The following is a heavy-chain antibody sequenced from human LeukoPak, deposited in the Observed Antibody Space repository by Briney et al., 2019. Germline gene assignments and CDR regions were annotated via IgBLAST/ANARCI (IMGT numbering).Heavy chain of an antibody. CDR3: ATRSLISPY. V-gene: IGHV3-53*01. CDR1: GFTFNSYW. D-gene: IGHD3-3*02. Sequence: GSLRLSCAASGFTFNSYWMSWVRQAPGKGLEWVSCIYSGGSTDYADSVKGRFTISRDNSRNTLYLQMNSLRAEDTAVYYCATRSLISPYWGQGTLVTVSS. J-gene: IGHJ4*02. CDR2: IYSGGST.